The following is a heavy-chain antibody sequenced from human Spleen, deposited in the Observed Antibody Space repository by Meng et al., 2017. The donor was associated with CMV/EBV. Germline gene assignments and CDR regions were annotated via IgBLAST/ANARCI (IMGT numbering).Heavy chain of an antibody. V-gene: IGHV4-30-4*08. Sequence: SCTVSGGSISSGDYYWSWIRQPPGKGLEWIGYIYYSGSTYYNPSLKSRVTISVDTSKNQFSLKLSSVTAADTAVYYCARGTVTTPSGYWGQGTLVTVSS. J-gene: IGHJ4*02. D-gene: IGHD4-17*01. CDR1: GGSISSGDYY. CDR3: ARGTVTTPSGY. CDR2: IYYSGST.